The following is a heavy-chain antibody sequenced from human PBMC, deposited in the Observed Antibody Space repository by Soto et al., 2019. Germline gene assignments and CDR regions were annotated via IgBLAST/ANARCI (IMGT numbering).Heavy chain of an antibody. V-gene: IGHV1-69*13. D-gene: IGHD3-10*01. CDR1: GGTFSSYA. J-gene: IGHJ6*02. CDR2: IIPIFGTA. CDR3: ARPNFYYGSGSYYHYYYYYGMDV. Sequence: SVKVSCKASGGTFSSYAISWVRQAPGQGLEWMGGIIPIFGTANYAQKFQGRVTITADESTSTAYMELSSLRSEDTAVYYCARPNFYYGSGSYYHYYYYYGMDVWGQGTMVTVSS.